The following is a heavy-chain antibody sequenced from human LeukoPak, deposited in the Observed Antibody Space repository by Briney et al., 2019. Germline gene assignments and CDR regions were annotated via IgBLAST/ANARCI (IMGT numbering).Heavy chain of an antibody. CDR2: IYYSGST. D-gene: IGHD4-17*01. Sequence: SETLSLTCTVSGGSISSYYWSWIRQPPGKGLEWIGYIYYSGSTNYNPSLKSRVTISVDTSKNQFSLKLSSVTAADTAVYYCASHYGDYVNGMDVWGQGTTVTVSS. V-gene: IGHV4-59*08. CDR3: ASHYGDYVNGMDV. CDR1: GGSISSYY. J-gene: IGHJ6*02.